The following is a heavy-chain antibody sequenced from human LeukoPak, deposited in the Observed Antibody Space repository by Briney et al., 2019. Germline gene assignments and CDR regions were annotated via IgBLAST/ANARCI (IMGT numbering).Heavy chain of an antibody. Sequence: SETLPLTCTVSGASISSYYWSWIRQPAGKGLEWIGRIYTSGNTNYNPSLKSRVTMSVDTSKNQFSLKLSSVTAADTAVYYCARSRSDLMSYYYYGLDVWGQGTTVTVSS. V-gene: IGHV4-4*07. CDR1: GASISSYY. CDR3: ARSRSDLMSYYYYGLDV. CDR2: IYTSGNT. J-gene: IGHJ6*02. D-gene: IGHD1-14*01.